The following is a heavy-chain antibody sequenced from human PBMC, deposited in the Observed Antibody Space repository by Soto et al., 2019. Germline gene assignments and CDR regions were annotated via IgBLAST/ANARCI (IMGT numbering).Heavy chain of an antibody. D-gene: IGHD6-19*01. CDR3: ARIYYSSGWSYFDY. J-gene: IGHJ4*02. V-gene: IGHV2-70*01. CDR2: IDWDDDK. CDR1: GFSLSTSGMC. Sequence: GSGPTLVNPTQTLTLTCTFSGFSLSTSGMCVSWIRQPPGKALEWLALIDWDDDKYYSTSLKTRLTISKDTSKNQVVLTMTNMDPVDTATYYCARIYYSSGWSYFDYWGQGTLVTVSS.